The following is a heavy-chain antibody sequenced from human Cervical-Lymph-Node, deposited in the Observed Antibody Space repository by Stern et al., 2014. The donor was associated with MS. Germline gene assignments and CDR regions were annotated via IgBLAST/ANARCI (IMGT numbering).Heavy chain of an antibody. CDR1: GFTFSIYA. J-gene: IGHJ4*02. Sequence: VQLVQSGGGLVQPGGSLRLSCAASGFTFSIYAMNWVRQAPGKGLEWVSAIRGRGDSTYYADSFKGRFTISRDNSKNTLYLQMNNLRAEDTALYYCARGLRQQLVPFDYWGQGALVTVSS. CDR3: ARGLRQQLVPFDY. D-gene: IGHD6-13*01. V-gene: IGHV3-23*04. CDR2: IRGRGDST.